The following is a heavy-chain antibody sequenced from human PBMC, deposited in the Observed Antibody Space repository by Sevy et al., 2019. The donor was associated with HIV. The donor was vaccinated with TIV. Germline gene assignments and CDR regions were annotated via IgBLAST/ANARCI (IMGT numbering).Heavy chain of an antibody. CDR3: AREGTVATPGGYYYGMDV. J-gene: IGHJ6*02. CDR1: GFTFSDYY. CDR2: ISSSGSTI. V-gene: IGHV3-11*01. Sequence: GGSLRLPCAASGFTFSDYYMSWIRQAPGKGLEWVSYISSSGSTIYYADSVKGRFTISRDNAKNSLYLQMNSLRPEDTAVYYCAREGTVATPGGYYYGMDVWGQGTTVTVSS. D-gene: IGHD4-17*01.